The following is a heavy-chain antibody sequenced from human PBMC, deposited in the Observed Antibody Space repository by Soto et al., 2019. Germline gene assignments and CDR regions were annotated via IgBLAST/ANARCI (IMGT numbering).Heavy chain of an antibody. J-gene: IGHJ6*03. V-gene: IGHV3-23*01. CDR2: ISGSGGST. Sequence: GGSLRLSCAASGFTFSSYAMSWVRQAPGKGLEWVSAISGSGGSTYYADSVKGRFTISRDNSKNTLYLRMNSLRAEDTAVYYCAKGTRVNYYYYYMDVWGKGTTVTVSS. D-gene: IGHD2-2*01. CDR1: GFTFSSYA. CDR3: AKGTRVNYYYYYMDV.